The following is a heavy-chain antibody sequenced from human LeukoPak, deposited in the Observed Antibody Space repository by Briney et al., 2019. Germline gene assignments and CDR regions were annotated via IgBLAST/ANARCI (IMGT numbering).Heavy chain of an antibody. J-gene: IGHJ6*02. Sequence: PGGSLRLSCAASGFTFSSYSMNWVRQAPGNGLEWVSSISSSSSYIYYADSVKGRFTISRDNAKNSLYLQMNSLRAEDTAVYYCARVTVTTVGYYYYGMDVWGQGTTVTVSS. D-gene: IGHD4-17*01. CDR3: ARVTVTTVGYYYYGMDV. V-gene: IGHV3-21*01. CDR2: ISSSSSYI. CDR1: GFTFSSYS.